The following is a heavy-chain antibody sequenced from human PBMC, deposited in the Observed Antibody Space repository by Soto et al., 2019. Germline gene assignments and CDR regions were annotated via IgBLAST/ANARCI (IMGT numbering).Heavy chain of an antibody. Sequence: QITVKESGLTLVKPTQTLTLTCTFSGFSLSTNGMGVGWIRQSPGKALEWLALVYWDDDKRYSPSLRSRLTITQATPKSQVDLTKTNMDPADTATYYCARLPRGVYASGRLWEKFAYCSKGTLVTVSS. D-gene: IGHD5-12*01. J-gene: IGHJ4*02. V-gene: IGHV2-5*02. CDR2: VYWDDDK. CDR1: GFSLSTNGMG. CDR3: ARLPRGVYASGRLWEKFAY.